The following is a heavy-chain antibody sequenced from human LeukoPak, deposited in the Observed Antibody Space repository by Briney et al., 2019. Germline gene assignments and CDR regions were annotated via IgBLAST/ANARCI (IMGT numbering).Heavy chain of an antibody. CDR3: ARAVGDGGFPEYYFDY. V-gene: IGHV5-51*01. J-gene: IGHJ4*02. Sequence: GESLKISCKGSGYSFTSYWIGWVRQMPGKGLEWMGIIYPGDSDTRYSPSFQGQVTISADKSISTAYLQWSSLQASDTAMYYCARAVGDGGFPEYYFDYWGQGTLVTVSS. CDR1: GYSFTSYW. CDR2: IYPGDSDT. D-gene: IGHD3-10*01.